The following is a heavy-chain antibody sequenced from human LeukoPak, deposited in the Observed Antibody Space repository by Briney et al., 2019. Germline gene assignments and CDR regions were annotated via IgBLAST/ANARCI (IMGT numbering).Heavy chain of an antibody. D-gene: IGHD3-22*01. V-gene: IGHV3-23*01. CDR1: GFTFSSHA. CDR2: ISGSGGST. CDR3: ARVGTYYYDSSGYYWLDY. J-gene: IGHJ4*02. Sequence: GGPLTLSCTASGFTFSSHAMSCVRQAPGKGLEWFSSISGSGGSTYYANSVKGRFTISIDNSKNTLYLQMNSLRTEDTAVYYCARVGTYYYDSSGYYWLDYWGQGTLVTVSS.